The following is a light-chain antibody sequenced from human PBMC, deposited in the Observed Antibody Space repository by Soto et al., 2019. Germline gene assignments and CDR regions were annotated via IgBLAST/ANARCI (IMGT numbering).Light chain of an antibody. CDR1: STY. V-gene: IGLV2-11*01. Sequence: QSALTQPRSVSGSPGQSVTISCTGASTYVSWYQQHPGKAPKLIIFDVADRPSGVALRFSASKAGNTASLTISGLQADDEAVYYFCSNAVSYTTFGGGTKVTVL. J-gene: IGLJ2*01. CDR2: DVA. CDR3: CSNAVSYTT.